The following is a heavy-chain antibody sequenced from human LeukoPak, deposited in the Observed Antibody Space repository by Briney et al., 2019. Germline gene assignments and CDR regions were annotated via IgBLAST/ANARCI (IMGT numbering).Heavy chain of an antibody. Sequence: ASVKVSCKASGYTFTGYYMHWVRQAPGQGLEWMGWINPNSGGTNYAQKFQGRVTMIRDTSISTAYMELSRLRSDDTAVYYCARGGSGYYLYYYYYMDVWGKGTTVTVSS. J-gene: IGHJ6*03. CDR2: INPNSGGT. V-gene: IGHV1-2*02. CDR1: GYTFTGYY. D-gene: IGHD3-22*01. CDR3: ARGGSGYYLYYYYYMDV.